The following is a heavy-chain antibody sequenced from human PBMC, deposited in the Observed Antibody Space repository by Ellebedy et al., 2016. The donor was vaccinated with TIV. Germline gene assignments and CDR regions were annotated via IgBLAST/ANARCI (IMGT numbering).Heavy chain of an antibody. J-gene: IGHJ4*02. D-gene: IGHD3-16*02. V-gene: IGHV1-46*01. Sequence: AASVKVSCKASGYTFTSYYMHWVRQAPGQGLEWMGIINPSGGSTSYAQKFQGRVTITRDTSASTAYMELSSLRTEDTAVYYCARWDYVWGSYRLGPFDYWGQGTLVTVSS. CDR2: INPSGGST. CDR3: ARWDYVWGSYRLGPFDY. CDR1: GYTFTSYY.